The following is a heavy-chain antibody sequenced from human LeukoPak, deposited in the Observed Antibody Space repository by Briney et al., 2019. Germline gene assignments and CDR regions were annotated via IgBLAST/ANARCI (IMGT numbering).Heavy chain of an antibody. Sequence: ASVTVSCKASGYTFTSYDINWVRQATGQGLEWMGWMNPNSGNTGYAQKFQGRVTMTRNTSISTAYMELSSLRSEDTAVYYCARGRQAARDFDIWGQGTMVTVSS. CDR2: MNPNSGNT. J-gene: IGHJ3*02. V-gene: IGHV1-8*01. CDR3: ARGRQAARDFDI. D-gene: IGHD6-6*01. CDR1: GYTFTSYD.